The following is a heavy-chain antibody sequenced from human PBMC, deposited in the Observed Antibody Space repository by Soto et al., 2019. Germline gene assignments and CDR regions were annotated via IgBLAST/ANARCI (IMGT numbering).Heavy chain of an antibody. CDR3: VQSYGGLDG. D-gene: IGHD5-18*01. V-gene: IGHV3-74*01. J-gene: IGHJ4*02. CDR2: IDTDGSRT. Sequence: GGSLRLSCAASGFTFSSHWMHWARPAPGKGLVWVSRIDTDGSRTNYADSVKGRFTMSRDNAKNTAFLQMNSLRAEDTAVCCCVQSYGGLDGWGQGTLVTVSS. CDR1: GFTFSSHW.